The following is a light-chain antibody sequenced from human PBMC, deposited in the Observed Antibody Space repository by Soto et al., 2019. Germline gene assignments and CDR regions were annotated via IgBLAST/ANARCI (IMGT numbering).Light chain of an antibody. Sequence: EIEIPQAPSSRPGSRAGCRRLCWRAQQSGSSNLAWYQQKPGQAPRLLIYGASTRATGIPDRFSGSGSGTEFTLTISSLQSEDFAVYYCQQHNNWPRTFGQGTKVEIK. J-gene: IGKJ1*01. CDR2: GAS. CDR1: QSGSSN. CDR3: QQHNNWPRT. V-gene: IGKV3-15*01.